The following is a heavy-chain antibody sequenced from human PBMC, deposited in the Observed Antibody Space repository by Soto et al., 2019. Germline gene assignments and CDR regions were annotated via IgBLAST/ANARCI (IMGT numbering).Heavy chain of an antibody. J-gene: IGHJ6*03. CDR1: GFTFDDYA. CDR2: ISWNSGSI. V-gene: IGHV3-9*01. CDR3: AKDSFGILEWFLWGDMDV. D-gene: IGHD3-3*01. Sequence: GGSLRLSCAASGFTFDDYAMHWVRQAPGKGLEWVSGISWNSGSIGYADSVKGRFTISRDNAKNSLYLQMNSLRAEDTALYYCAKDSFGILEWFLWGDMDVWGKGTTVTVSS.